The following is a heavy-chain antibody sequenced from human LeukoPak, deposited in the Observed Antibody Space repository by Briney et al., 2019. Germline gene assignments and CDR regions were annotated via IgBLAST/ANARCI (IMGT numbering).Heavy chain of an antibody. J-gene: IGHJ6*03. CDR2: ISYDGSNK. D-gene: IGHD4-17*01. V-gene: IGHV3-30*18. CDR3: AKAVTVTTPKATYYYYMDV. CDR1: GFTFSSSW. Sequence: GGSLRLSCVASGFTFSSSWMSWVRQAPGKGLEWVAIISYDGSNKYYTDSVKGRFTISRDNTKNTLYLQMNSLRAEDTAVYYCAKAVTVTTPKATYYYYMDVWGKGTTVTISS.